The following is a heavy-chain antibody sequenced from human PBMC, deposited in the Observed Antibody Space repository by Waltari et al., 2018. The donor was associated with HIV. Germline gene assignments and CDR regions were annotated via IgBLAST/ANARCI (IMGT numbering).Heavy chain of an antibody. V-gene: IGHV4-34*02. Sequence: QVQLQQWRAGLLQPSATLSLSCAFYGGSFSSYYWNWIRQFPGKGLEWRGQINQTGNTNFIPSLKGRFTIAVDTSKNQFSLRLTSMTAADTAVYYCAGAKRCGTECRDAFDVWGQGTGVSVSS. CDR1: GGSFSSYY. D-gene: IGHD2-15*01. J-gene: IGHJ3*01. CDR2: INQTGNT. CDR3: AGAKRCGTECRDAFDV.